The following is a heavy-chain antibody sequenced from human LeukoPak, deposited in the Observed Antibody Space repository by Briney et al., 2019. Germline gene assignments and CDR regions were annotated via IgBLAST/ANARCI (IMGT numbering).Heavy chain of an antibody. V-gene: IGHV4-39*01. Sequence: PLETLSLTCTVSGGSTSSSNYFWSWIRQPPGQELEWIASINYGGTTYYNPSLKSRVTISVDTSKNQFSLRLSSVTAADTAVYLCARYVVYGSGKYYFDYWGQAALGSVSS. CDR2: INYGGTT. CDR1: GGSTSSSNYF. D-gene: IGHD3-10*01. J-gene: IGHJ4*02. CDR3: ARYVVYGSGKYYFDY.